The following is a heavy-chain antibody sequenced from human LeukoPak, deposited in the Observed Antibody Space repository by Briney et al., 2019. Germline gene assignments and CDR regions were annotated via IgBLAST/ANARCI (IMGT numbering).Heavy chain of an antibody. D-gene: IGHD7-27*01. CDR2: IIPIFGTA. Sequence: SVKVPCKASGGTFSSYAISWVRQTPGQGLEWMGGIIPIFGTANYAQKFQGRVTITADKSTSTAYMELSSLRSEDTAVYYCARAGVNWGSIDDYWGQGTLVTVSS. CDR1: GGTFSSYA. CDR3: ARAGVNWGSIDDY. V-gene: IGHV1-69*06. J-gene: IGHJ4*02.